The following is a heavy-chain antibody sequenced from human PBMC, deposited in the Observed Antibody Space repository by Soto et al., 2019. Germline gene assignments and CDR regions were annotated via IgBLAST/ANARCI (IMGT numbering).Heavy chain of an antibody. CDR2: INEDGSEK. CDR3: ASRPSDVKYYGVFDY. Sequence: GGSLRLSCEASGITVSRHWMTWVRQAPGKGLEWVANINEDGSEKFYVDSVKGRFTISRDNVKNSLFLQMNDLRAEDTAVYHCASRPSDVKYYGVFDYWGQGTVVTVSS. V-gene: IGHV3-7*03. J-gene: IGHJ4*02. CDR1: GITVSRHW. D-gene: IGHD3-3*01.